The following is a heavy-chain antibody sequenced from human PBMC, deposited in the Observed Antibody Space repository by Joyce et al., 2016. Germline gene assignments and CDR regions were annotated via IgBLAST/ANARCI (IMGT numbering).Heavy chain of an antibody. CDR3: AKDLTTVTTWGNWFDT. J-gene: IGHJ5*02. CDR1: GFTFSSYA. V-gene: IGHV3-23*01. D-gene: IGHD4-11*01. CDR2: IIGRGTET. Sequence: EVQLLESGGGLVQPGGSLRLACAASGFTFSSYAMSWVRQSPGKGLEWVSGIIGRGTETFYADAVKGRFTISRDNSEKMLYLQMNSLRVEDTAVYYCAKDLTTVTTWGNWFDTWGQGTLVTVSS.